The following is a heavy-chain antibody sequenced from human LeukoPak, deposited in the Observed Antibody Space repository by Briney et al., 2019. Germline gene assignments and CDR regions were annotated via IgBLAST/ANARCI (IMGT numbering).Heavy chain of an antibody. CDR2: INPNSGGT. V-gene: IGHV1-2*02. CDR1: GYTFTSYY. Sequence: ASVKVSCKASGYTFTSYYMHWVRQAPGQGLEWMGWINPNSGGTNYAQKFQGRVTMTRNTSISTAYMELSSLRSEDTAVYYCARGFGDSSGYYDYWGQGTLVTVSP. D-gene: IGHD3-22*01. CDR3: ARGFGDSSGYYDY. J-gene: IGHJ4*02.